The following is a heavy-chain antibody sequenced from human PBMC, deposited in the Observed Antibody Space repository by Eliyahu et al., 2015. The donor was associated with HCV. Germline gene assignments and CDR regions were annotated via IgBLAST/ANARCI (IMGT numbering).Heavy chain of an antibody. CDR3: ASGYYYGMDV. CDR2: ISSSSSTI. V-gene: IGHV3-48*01. CDR1: GFTFSSYS. J-gene: IGHJ6*02. Sequence: EVQLVESGGGLVQPGGSLRPSCAASGFTFSSYSMNWVRQAPGKGLEWVSYISSSSSTIYYADSVKGRFTISRDNAKNSLYLQMNSLRAEDTAVYYCASGYYYGMDVWGQGTTVTVSS.